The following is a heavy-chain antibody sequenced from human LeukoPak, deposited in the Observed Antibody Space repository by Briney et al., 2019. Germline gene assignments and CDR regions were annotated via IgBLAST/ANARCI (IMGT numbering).Heavy chain of an antibody. V-gene: IGHV3-11*01. CDR2: ISSSGTTTI. CDR1: GFTFSDYY. CDR3: ARRGDYFDY. J-gene: IGHJ4*02. Sequence: GGSLRLSCAASGFTFSDYYMSWIRQAPGKGLEWLSYISSSGTTTIYSADSVKGRFTISRDNAKNSLYLQMSSLRAEDTAVYYCARRGDYFDYWGQGTLVTVSS.